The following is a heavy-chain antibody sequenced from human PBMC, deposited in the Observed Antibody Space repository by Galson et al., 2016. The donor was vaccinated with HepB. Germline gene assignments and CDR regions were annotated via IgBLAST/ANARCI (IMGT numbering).Heavy chain of an antibody. CDR3: ARGHLADY. CDR2: INPNSGGT. J-gene: IGHJ4*02. V-gene: IGHV1-2*02. CDR1: GYAFTGYY. Sequence: SVKVSCKASGYAFTGYYIHWVRQAPGQGLEWMGWINPNSGGTNYARNFQGRVTFTRDTSIRTAFMELRSRRSDETAGYYCARGHLADYWGQGTLVTVSS.